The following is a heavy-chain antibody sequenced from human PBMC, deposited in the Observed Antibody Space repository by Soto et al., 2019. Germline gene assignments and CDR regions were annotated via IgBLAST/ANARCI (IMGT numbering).Heavy chain of an antibody. D-gene: IGHD3-10*01. J-gene: IGHJ4*02. Sequence: GGSLRLSCAASGFTFSNAWMSWVRQAPGKGLEWVGRIKSKTDGGTTDYAAPVKGRFTISRDDSKNTLYLQMNSLKTEDTAVYCCTTAVLLWFGELSPFDYWGQGTLVTVSS. V-gene: IGHV3-15*01. CDR1: GFTFSNAW. CDR2: IKSKTDGGTT. CDR3: TTAVLLWFGELSPFDY.